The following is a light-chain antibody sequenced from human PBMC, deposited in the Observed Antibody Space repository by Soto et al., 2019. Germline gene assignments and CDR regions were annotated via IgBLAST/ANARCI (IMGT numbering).Light chain of an antibody. V-gene: IGKV3-15*01. Sequence: EIVMTQSPATLSVSLGERATLSCRASQSVSRNLAWYQQKPGQAPRLLIYDVSTRATGISVRFSGSGSGTEFTLTISSLQSEDFAVYYCQQYNNWPLTFGGGTKVEIK. CDR3: QQYNNWPLT. CDR1: QSVSRN. CDR2: DVS. J-gene: IGKJ4*01.